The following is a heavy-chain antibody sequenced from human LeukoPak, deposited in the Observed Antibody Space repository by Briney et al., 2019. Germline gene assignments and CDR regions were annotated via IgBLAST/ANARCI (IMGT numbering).Heavy chain of an antibody. J-gene: IGHJ4*02. Sequence: GGSLRLSCAASGFTFSSCAMSWVRQAPGKGLEWVSTISGSGGSTYYADSVKGRFTISRDNSKNTLYLQMNSLRAEDTAVYYCAEGSGSSFFSYWGQGTLVTVSS. CDR2: ISGSGGST. CDR3: AEGSGSSFFSY. CDR1: GFTFSSCA. V-gene: IGHV3-23*01. D-gene: IGHD1-26*01.